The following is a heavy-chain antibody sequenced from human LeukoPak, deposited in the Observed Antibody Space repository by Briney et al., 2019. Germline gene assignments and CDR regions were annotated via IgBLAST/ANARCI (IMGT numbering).Heavy chain of an antibody. CDR3: ANGAHYGSGSLDY. Sequence: PGGSLRLSCAASGFTFGSYSMNWVRQAPGKGLEWVSSISSSSSYIYYADSVTGRFTISRDNAKNSLYLQMNSLRAEDTALYYCANGAHYGSGSLDYWGQGTLVTVSS. D-gene: IGHD3-10*01. J-gene: IGHJ4*02. CDR1: GFTFGSYS. CDR2: ISSSSSYI. V-gene: IGHV3-21*04.